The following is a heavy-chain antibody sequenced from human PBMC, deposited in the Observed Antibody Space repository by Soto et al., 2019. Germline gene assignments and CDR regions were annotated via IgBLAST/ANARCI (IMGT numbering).Heavy chain of an antibody. Sequence: PGGSLRVSCAASGFTFSSYAMHWVRQAPGKGLEWVAVISYDGSNKYYADSVRGRFTISRDNSKNTLYLQMNSLRAEDTAVYYCAREALKYYYDSSGYYYFDYWGQGTLVTVSS. J-gene: IGHJ4*02. CDR3: AREALKYYYDSSGYYYFDY. D-gene: IGHD3-22*01. CDR1: GFTFSSYA. V-gene: IGHV3-30-3*01. CDR2: ISYDGSNK.